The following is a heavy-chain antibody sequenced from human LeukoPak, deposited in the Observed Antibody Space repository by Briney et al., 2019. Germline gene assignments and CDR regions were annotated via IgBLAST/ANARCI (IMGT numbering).Heavy chain of an antibody. J-gene: IGHJ4*02. CDR1: GFTFGSYA. Sequence: PGRSLRLSCAASGFTFGSYAMHWVRQAPGKGLEWVAVISSDGIKKDYADSVKGRFTIFRDNSKNTLYLQMNSLRSEDTAVYYCTRGARKGDDYGGFFDYWGQGTLVTVSS. CDR2: ISSDGIKK. D-gene: IGHD4-17*01. V-gene: IGHV3-30*04. CDR3: TRGARKGDDYGGFFDY.